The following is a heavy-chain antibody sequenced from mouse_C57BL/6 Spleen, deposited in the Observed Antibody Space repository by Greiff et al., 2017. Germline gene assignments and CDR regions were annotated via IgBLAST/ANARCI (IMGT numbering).Heavy chain of an antibody. CDR3: AGYSNYGYWYFEV. CDR2: IYPGDGDT. J-gene: IGHJ1*03. D-gene: IGHD2-5*01. V-gene: IGHV1-82*01. CDR1: GYAFSSSW. Sequence: QVQLQQSGPELVKPGASVKISCKASGYAFSSSWMNWVKQRPGKGLEWIGRIYPGDGDTNYNGKFKGKATLTADKSSSTAYMQLSSLTSEDSAFYFCAGYSNYGYWYFEVWGTGTTVTVSS.